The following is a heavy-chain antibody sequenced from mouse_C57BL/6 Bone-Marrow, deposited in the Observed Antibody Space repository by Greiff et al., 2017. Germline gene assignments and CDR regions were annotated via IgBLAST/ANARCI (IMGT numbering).Heavy chain of an antibody. CDR3: TRPITTVVRDY. Sequence: QVQLQQSGAELVRPGASVTLSCKASGYTFTDYEMHWVKQTPVHGLEWIGAIDPETGGTAYNQKFKGKAILTADKSSSTAYMELRSLTSEDSAVYYCTRPITTVVRDYWGQGTTLTVSS. CDR2: IDPETGGT. J-gene: IGHJ2*01. D-gene: IGHD1-1*01. V-gene: IGHV1-15*01. CDR1: GYTFTDYE.